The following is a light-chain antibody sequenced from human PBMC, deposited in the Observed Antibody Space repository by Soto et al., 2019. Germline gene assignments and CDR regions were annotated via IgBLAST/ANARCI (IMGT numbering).Light chain of an antibody. CDR1: NIGSKY. CDR3: QVWDSISDHVV. CDR2: YES. Sequence: SSELTQPPSVSVAPGKTARITCGGNNIGSKYVHWYQQKAGQAPVMVIYYESDRPSGIPERFSGSNSGNTATLTISRVEAGDEADYYCQVWDSISDHVVFGGGTQLTVL. V-gene: IGLV3-21*04. J-gene: IGLJ2*01.